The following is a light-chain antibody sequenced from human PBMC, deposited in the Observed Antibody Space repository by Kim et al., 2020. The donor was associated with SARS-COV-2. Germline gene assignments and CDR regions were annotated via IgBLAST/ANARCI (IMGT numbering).Light chain of an antibody. Sequence: VTIYRSASSSTKGNSTVHWYRQLPGEAPKVLIYTDDQRPSGVPDRFSGSRSGTSASLAISGLQSEDEADYYCAAWDDSLNGLWVFGGGTQLTVL. V-gene: IGLV1-44*01. J-gene: IGLJ3*02. CDR1: SSTKGNST. CDR3: AAWDDSLNGLWV. CDR2: TDD.